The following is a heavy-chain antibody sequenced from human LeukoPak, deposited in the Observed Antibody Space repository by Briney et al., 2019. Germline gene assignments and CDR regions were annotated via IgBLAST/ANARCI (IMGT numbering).Heavy chain of an antibody. D-gene: IGHD6-19*01. V-gene: IGHV3-23*01. Sequence: PGGSLRLSCAASGFTFSTYAMSWVRQAPGKGLEWVSGLSGVGSSTYYADSVKGRFSISRDNSKNTLYLQMNSLRADDTAVYYCSKEKSSGWHDAFDIWGQGTMVTVSS. CDR2: LSGVGSST. J-gene: IGHJ3*02. CDR3: SKEKSSGWHDAFDI. CDR1: GFTFSTYA.